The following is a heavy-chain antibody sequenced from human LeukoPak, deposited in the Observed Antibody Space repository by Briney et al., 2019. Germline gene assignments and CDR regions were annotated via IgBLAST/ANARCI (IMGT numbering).Heavy chain of an antibody. CDR2: INAGNGNT. CDR3: ARDLSRYLDWPHFDY. CDR1: GYTFTSYA. J-gene: IGHJ4*02. D-gene: IGHD3-9*01. V-gene: IGHV1-3*01. Sequence: ASVKVSCKASGYTFTSYAMHWVRQAPGQRLEWMGWINAGNGNTKYSQKFQGRVTITRDTSASTAYMELSSLRSEDTAVYYCARDLSRYLDWPHFDYWGQGTLVTVSS.